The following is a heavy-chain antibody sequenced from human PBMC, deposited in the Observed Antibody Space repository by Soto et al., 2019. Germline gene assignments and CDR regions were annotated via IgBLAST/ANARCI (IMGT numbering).Heavy chain of an antibody. J-gene: IGHJ6*02. Sequence: QVQLQESGPGLVKPSQTLSLTCTVSGGSISSDGYYWNWIRQHPGKGLEWIGYIYYSGSTFYNASLKSRVTISIDTSKNQFSLKMRSVTAADTAVYYCARDYYSGVDVWGPGTTVTVSS. CDR2: IYYSGST. CDR1: GGSISSDGYY. V-gene: IGHV4-31*03. CDR3: ARDYYSGVDV.